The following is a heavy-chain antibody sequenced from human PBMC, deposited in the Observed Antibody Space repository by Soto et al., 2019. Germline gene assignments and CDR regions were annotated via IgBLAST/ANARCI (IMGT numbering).Heavy chain of an antibody. CDR1: GGTFSRYT. D-gene: IGHD5-12*01. CDR3: AATWHRECSGYDFRRYWYFAL. CDR2: IVPILGRA. Sequence: QVQLVQSGAEVKKPGSSVKVSCKASGGTFSRYTIGWVRQAPGQGLEWMGRIVPILGRANYAQQFQGRVTITADTSTSTAYMARSSLMAQNTAVSYGAATWHRECSGYDFRRYWYFALWGACSLVTVSS. V-gene: IGHV1-69*02. J-gene: IGHJ2*01.